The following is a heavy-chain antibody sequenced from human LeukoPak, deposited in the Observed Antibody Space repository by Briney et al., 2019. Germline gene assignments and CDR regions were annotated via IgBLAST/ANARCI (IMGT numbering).Heavy chain of an antibody. J-gene: IGHJ4*01. V-gene: IGHV3-15*05. D-gene: IGHD3-10*01. CDR3: ARAVYYSNYLGY. Sequence: PGGSLRLSCAASGFTFSNAWMSWVRQAPGKGLEWVGRIKSKTDGGTTDYAAPVKGRFTISRDDSKNTLYLQMNSLRAEDTAMYYCARAVYYSNYLGYWGQGTLVTVSS. CDR1: GFTFSNAW. CDR2: IKSKTDGGTT.